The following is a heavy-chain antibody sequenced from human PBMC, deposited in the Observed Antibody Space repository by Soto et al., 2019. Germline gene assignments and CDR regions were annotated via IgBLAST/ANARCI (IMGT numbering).Heavy chain of an antibody. CDR1: GFTFSSYS. CDR2: ISSSSSTI. Sequence: PGGSLRLSCAASGFTFSSYSMNWVRQAPGKGLEWVSYISSSSSTIYYADSVKGRFTISRDNAKNSLYLQMNSLRAEDTALYYCARVAWYFWSDYYGAFDIWGQGTMVTVSS. V-gene: IGHV3-48*01. D-gene: IGHD3-3*01. CDR3: ARVAWYFWSDYYGAFDI. J-gene: IGHJ3*02.